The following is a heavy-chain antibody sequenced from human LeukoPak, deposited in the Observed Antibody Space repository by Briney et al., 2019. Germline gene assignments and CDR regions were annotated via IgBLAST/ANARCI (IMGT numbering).Heavy chain of an antibody. V-gene: IGHV4-39*01. Sequence: PSETLSLTCTVSGGSISFISSSTYYWGWIRQAPGKGLEWIGSLYYGESSHYNPSLKSRATLSVDTSNNQSSLKLTSVTAADAAVYFCARQLPTAAADTRGYFDYWGQGTVVTVSS. CDR1: GGSISFISSSTYY. J-gene: IGHJ4*02. CDR3: ARQLPTAAADTRGYFDY. D-gene: IGHD6-25*01. CDR2: LYYGESS.